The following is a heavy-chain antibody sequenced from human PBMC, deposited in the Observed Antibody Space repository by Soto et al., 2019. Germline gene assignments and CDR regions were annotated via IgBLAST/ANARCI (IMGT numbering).Heavy chain of an antibody. CDR1: GFTFSSYG. CDR2: IWYDGSNK. CDR3: ARQYPYGDYILDY. D-gene: IGHD4-17*01. V-gene: IGHV3-33*01. J-gene: IGHJ4*02. Sequence: GGSLRLSCAASGFTFSSYGMHWVRQAPGKGLEWVAVIWYDGSNKYYADSVKGRFTISRDNSKNTLYLQMNSLRAEDTAVYYCARQYPYGDYILDYWGQGTLVTVSS.